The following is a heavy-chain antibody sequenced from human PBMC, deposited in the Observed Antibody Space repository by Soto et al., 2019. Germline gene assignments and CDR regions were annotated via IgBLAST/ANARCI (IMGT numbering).Heavy chain of an antibody. Sequence: QVQLVQSGADVKKPGSSVKVSCQASGVTFSSETLGWVRQAPGQGLGWVGGIIPLFGTASYAQKFQGRVTMTAEQATSTVYMELSSLRSDDSAVYFCATELGENPASPFDAWGQGTLVTVSS. CDR3: ATELGENPASPFDA. J-gene: IGHJ4*02. D-gene: IGHD3-10*01. CDR1: GVTFSSET. CDR2: IIPLFGTA. V-gene: IGHV1-69*01.